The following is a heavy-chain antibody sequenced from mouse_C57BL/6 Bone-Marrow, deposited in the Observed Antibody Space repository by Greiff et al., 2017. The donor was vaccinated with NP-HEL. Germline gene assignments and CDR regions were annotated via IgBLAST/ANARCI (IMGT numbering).Heavy chain of an antibody. CDR3: ARHPYYAMDY. CDR1: GFTFSSYG. Sequence: EVQLVESGGDLVKPGGSLKLSCAASGFTFSSYGMSWVRQTPDKRLEWVATISSGGSYTYYPDSVKGRFTISSDHAKNTLFLQMNSLKSEDTTMDYCARHPYYAMDYWGQGTSVTVSS. J-gene: IGHJ4*01. CDR2: ISSGGSYT. V-gene: IGHV5-6*01.